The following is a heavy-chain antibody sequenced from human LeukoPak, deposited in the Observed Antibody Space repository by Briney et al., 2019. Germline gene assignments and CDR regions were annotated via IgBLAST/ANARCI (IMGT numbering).Heavy chain of an antibody. CDR3: ARVSGRYYDSSGYPNFDY. Sequence: PSETLSLTCAVSGGSISSGGYSWSWIRQPPGKGLEWIGYIYHSGSTYYNPSLKSRVTISVDRSKNQFSLKLSSVTAADTAVYYCARVSGRYYDSSGYPNFDYWGQGTLVTVSS. CDR1: GGSISSGGYS. CDR2: IYHSGST. V-gene: IGHV4-30-2*01. D-gene: IGHD3-22*01. J-gene: IGHJ4*02.